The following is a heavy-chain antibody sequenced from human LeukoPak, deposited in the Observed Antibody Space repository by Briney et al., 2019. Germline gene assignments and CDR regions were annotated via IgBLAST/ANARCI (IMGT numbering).Heavy chain of an antibody. D-gene: IGHD5-24*01. CDR3: ARIRDGYNSYFFYGMDV. J-gene: IGHJ6*02. Sequence: SVKVSCKASGGTFSSYAISWVRQAPGQGLEWMGGIIALFGTANYAQKFQGRLTITADESTSTAYMELSSLRSGDTAVYYCARIRDGYNSYFFYGMDVWGQGTTVTVSS. V-gene: IGHV1-69*13. CDR1: GGTFSSYA. CDR2: IIALFGTA.